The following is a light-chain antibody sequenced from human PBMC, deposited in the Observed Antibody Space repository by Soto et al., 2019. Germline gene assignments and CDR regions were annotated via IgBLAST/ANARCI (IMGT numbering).Light chain of an antibody. CDR2: DAS. J-gene: IGKJ3*01. CDR3: QQYSDWPLT. V-gene: IGKV3-15*01. Sequence: EIVMTQSPATLSVSPGERATLSCRASQSVRSNYLAWYQQKPGQAPRLLIYDASTRATGIPARFSGSASGTEFTLTISSLQPEDLAVYFCQQYSDWPLTFGPGTKVDI. CDR1: QSVRSN.